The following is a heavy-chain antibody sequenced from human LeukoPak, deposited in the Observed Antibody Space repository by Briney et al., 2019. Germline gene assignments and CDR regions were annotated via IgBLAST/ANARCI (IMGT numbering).Heavy chain of an antibody. CDR2: IIPILGIE. J-gene: IGHJ2*01. D-gene: IGHD2-21*02. CDR3: ARDRGSKRVAYCGGDRYIGYFDL. V-gene: IGHV1-69*04. Sequence: GASVNVSCKASGGTFSSYGISWVRQAPGQGLEWMGRIIPILGIENYAQKFQGRVTITADKSTSTAYMELSSLRSEDTAVYYCARDRGSKRVAYCGGDRYIGYFDLWGRGTLVTVSS. CDR1: GGTFSSYG.